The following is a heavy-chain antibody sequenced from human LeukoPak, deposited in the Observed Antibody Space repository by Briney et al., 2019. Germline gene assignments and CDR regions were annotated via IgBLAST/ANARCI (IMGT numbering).Heavy chain of an antibody. CDR3: AREYCSGGTCYLPGY. D-gene: IGHD2-15*01. V-gene: IGHV3-7*03. CDR2: IKKDGSEK. Sequence: GGSLRLSCAASGFTFSSYWMSWVRQAPGTGLEWVANIKKDGSEKYYVGSVKGRFIISRDNAKNSLYLQMNSLRAEDTAVYYCAREYCSGGTCYLPGYWGQGTLVTVSS. CDR1: GFTFSSYW. J-gene: IGHJ4*02.